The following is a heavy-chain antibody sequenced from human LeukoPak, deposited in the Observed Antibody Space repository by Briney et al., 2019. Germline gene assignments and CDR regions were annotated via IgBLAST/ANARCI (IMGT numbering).Heavy chain of an antibody. CDR1: GFTFSNYW. Sequence: GGSLRLSCAASGFTFSNYWMSWVRQAPGKGLEWVANIKQDGREKNYVDPVKGRFTTSRDNAKDSLYLQMKSLRAEDTAVYYCARVHAASDYWGQGTLVTVSS. V-gene: IGHV3-7*01. J-gene: IGHJ4*02. CDR2: IKQDGREK. CDR3: ARVHAASDY. D-gene: IGHD6-25*01.